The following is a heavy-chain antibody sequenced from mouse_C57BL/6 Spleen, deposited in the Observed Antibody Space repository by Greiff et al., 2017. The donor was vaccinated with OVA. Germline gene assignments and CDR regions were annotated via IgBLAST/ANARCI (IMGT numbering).Heavy chain of an antibody. CDR2: IYPRSGNT. Sequence: QVQLQQSGAELARPGASVKLSCKASGYTFTSYGISWVKQRTGQGLEWIGEIYPRSGNTYYNEKFKGKATLTADKSSSTAYMELRSLTSEDSAVYFCARGDGYYGGFAYWGQGTLVTVSA. CDR1: GYTFTSYG. V-gene: IGHV1-81*01. J-gene: IGHJ3*01. D-gene: IGHD2-3*01. CDR3: ARGDGYYGGFAY.